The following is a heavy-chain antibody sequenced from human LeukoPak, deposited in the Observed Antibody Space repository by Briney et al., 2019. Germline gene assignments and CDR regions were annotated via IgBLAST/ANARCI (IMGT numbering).Heavy chain of an antibody. CDR1: GGTFSSYA. Sequence: SVKVSCKASGGTFSSYAISWVRQAPGQGLEWMGGIIPIFGTANYAQKFQGRATITADESTSTAYMELSSLRSEDTAVYYCATFYCTGGLCYSRWGQGTLVTVSS. CDR3: ATFYCTGGLCYSR. CDR2: IIPIFGTA. D-gene: IGHD2-15*01. J-gene: IGHJ4*02. V-gene: IGHV1-69*13.